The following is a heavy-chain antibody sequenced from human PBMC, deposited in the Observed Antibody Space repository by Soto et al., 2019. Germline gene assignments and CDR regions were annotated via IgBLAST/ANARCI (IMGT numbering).Heavy chain of an antibody. CDR1: GFTFSSYA. V-gene: IGHV3-23*01. CDR3: AKGYAFLGWPRGGFDY. D-gene: IGHD3-3*01. CDR2: ISGSGGST. Sequence: GGSLRLSCAASGFTFSSYAMSWVRQAPGKGLEWVSAISGSGGSTYYADSVKGRFTISRDNSKNTLYLQMNSLRAEDTAVYYCAKGYAFLGWPRGGFDYWGQGTLVTVSS. J-gene: IGHJ4*02.